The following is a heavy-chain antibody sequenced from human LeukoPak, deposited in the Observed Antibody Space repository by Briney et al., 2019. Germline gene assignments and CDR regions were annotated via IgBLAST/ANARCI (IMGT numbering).Heavy chain of an antibody. CDR1: GFTFSTYS. V-gene: IGHV3-21*01. J-gene: IGHJ4*02. CDR3: ARDVVPYYYDSSGLGY. D-gene: IGHD3-22*01. CDR2: ITSSSSYI. Sequence: GGSLRLSCAASGFTFSTYSMTWVRQAPGKGLEWVSSITSSSSYIYYADSVKGRFTISRDNAKNSLYLQMNSLRAEDTAVYYCARDVVPYYYDSSGLGYWGQGTLVTVSS.